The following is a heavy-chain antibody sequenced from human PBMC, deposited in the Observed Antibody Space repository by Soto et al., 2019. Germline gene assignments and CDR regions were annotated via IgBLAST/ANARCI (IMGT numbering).Heavy chain of an antibody. V-gene: IGHV3-21*01. Sequence: GGSLRLSCAASGFTFSSYSMNWVRQAPGKGLEWVSSISSSSSYIYYADSVKGRFTISRDNAKNSLYLQMNSLRAEDTAVYYCARDRKTNHYGMAVWGQGTTVTVSS. J-gene: IGHJ6*02. CDR1: GFTFSSYS. CDR2: ISSSSSYI. CDR3: ARDRKTNHYGMAV.